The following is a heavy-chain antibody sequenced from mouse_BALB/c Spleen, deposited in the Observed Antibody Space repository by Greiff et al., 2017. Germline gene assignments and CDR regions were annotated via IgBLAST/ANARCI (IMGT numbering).Heavy chain of an antibody. D-gene: IGHD4-1*01. CDR3: ARGEDWTAY. Sequence: EVQLQQSGPGLVKPSQSLSLTCSVTGYSITSGYYWNWIRQFPGNKLEWMGYISYDGSNNYNPSLKNRISITRDTSKNQFFLKLNSVTTEDTATYCCARGEDWTAYWGQGTLVTVSA. J-gene: IGHJ3*01. CDR2: ISYDGSN. CDR1: GYSITSGYY. V-gene: IGHV3-6*02.